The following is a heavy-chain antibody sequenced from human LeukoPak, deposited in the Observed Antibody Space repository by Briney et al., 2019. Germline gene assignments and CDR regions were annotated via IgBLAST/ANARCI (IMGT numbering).Heavy chain of an antibody. CDR2: IRYDGSNK. J-gene: IGHJ4*02. D-gene: IGHD3-22*01. V-gene: IGHV3-30*02. CDR1: GFTFSSYG. CDR3: AKDLDPPLYYYDSSGYFDY. Sequence: GGSLRLSCAASGFTFSSYGMHWVRQAPGKGLEWVAFIRYDGSNKYYADSVKGRFTISRDNSKNTLYLRMNSLRAEDTAVYYCAKDLDPPLYYYDSSGYFDYWGQGTLVTVSS.